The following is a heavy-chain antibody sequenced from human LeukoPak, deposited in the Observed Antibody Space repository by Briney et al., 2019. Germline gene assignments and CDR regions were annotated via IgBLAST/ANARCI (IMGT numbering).Heavy chain of an antibody. Sequence: XTLSLTCTVSGGSISSYYWSWIRQPPGKGLEWIGYIYYSGSTNYNPSLKSRVTISVDKSKKQFSLKLSSVTAADTAVYYCASSYYYDSSGYPPFDYWGQGTLVTVSS. CDR2: IYYSGST. D-gene: IGHD3-22*01. CDR3: ASSYYYDSSGYPPFDY. CDR1: GGSISSYY. J-gene: IGHJ4*02. V-gene: IGHV4-59*08.